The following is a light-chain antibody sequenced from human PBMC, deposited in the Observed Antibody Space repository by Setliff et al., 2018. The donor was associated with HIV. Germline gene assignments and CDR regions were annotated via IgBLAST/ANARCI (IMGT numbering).Light chain of an antibody. V-gene: IGLV1-47*01. J-gene: IGLJ2*01. CDR3: SSYTNTNSVV. Sequence: QSVLTQPPSASGTPGQRVTISCSGSSSNIGSNYVFWYRQLPGTAPKLLIYRNNQRPSGVPDRFSGSKSGNTASLTISGLQAEDEADYYCSSYTNTNSVVFGGGTKVTVL. CDR1: SSNIGSNY. CDR2: RNN.